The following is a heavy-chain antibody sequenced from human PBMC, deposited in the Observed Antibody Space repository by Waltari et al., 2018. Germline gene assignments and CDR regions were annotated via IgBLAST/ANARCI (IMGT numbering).Heavy chain of an antibody. CDR2: IYYSGST. Sequence: QLQLQESGPGLVKPSETLSLTCPVSGGSISSSSHYWGWIRQPPGKGLEWIGSIYYSGSTYYNPSLKSRVTISVDTSKNQFSLKLSSVTAADTAVYYCAREEGLWYFDLWGRGTLVTVSS. CDR3: AREEGLWYFDL. CDR1: GGSISSSSHY. J-gene: IGHJ2*01. V-gene: IGHV4-39*07.